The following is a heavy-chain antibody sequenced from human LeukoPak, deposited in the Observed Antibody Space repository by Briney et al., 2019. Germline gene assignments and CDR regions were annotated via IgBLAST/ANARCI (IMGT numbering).Heavy chain of an antibody. CDR3: ATNILVRDIINWFDP. D-gene: IGHD3-10*01. V-gene: IGHV1-2*02. CDR2: IKPNSGGT. J-gene: IGHJ5*02. Sequence: ASVKVSCKASGYSFADYYIHWVRQAPGQGLEWRGWIKPNSGGTRSAQKFQGRVTMTRDTSISTAYMELSSLRYDDTAVYYCATNILVRDIINWFDPWGQGTLVTVSS. CDR1: GYSFADYY.